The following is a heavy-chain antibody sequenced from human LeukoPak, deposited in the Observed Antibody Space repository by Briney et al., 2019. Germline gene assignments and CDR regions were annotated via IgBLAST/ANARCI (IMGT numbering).Heavy chain of an antibody. CDR2: INHSGST. CDR3: ASRDYYDSSGYEEPFDY. V-gene: IGHV4-34*01. Sequence: SETLSLTCAVYGGSFSGYYWSWIRQPPGKGLGWIGEINHSGSTNYNPSLKSRVTISVDTSKNQFSLKLSSVTAADTAVYYCASRDYYDSSGYEEPFDYWGQGTLVTVSS. D-gene: IGHD3-22*01. CDR1: GGSFSGYY. J-gene: IGHJ4*02.